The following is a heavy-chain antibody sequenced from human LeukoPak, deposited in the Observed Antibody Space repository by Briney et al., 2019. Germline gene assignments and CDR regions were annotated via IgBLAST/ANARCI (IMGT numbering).Heavy chain of an antibody. CDR1: GYTFTGYY. J-gene: IGHJ4*02. CDR3: ARECGGKGEFFDY. CDR2: INPNSGGT. Sequence: GASVKVSCKAPGYTFTGYYMHWVRQAPGQGLEWMGWINPNSGGTNYAQKFQGWVTMTRDTSISTVYMELSRLRSDDTAVSYCARECGGKGEFFDYWGEGTLVTVPS. V-gene: IGHV1-2*04. D-gene: IGHD3-16*01.